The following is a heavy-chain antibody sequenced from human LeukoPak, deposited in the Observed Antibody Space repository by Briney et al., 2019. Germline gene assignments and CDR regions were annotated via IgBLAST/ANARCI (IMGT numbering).Heavy chain of an antibody. V-gene: IGHV1-46*01. Sequence: SLKLSCKSSGYTTTRDYFHSVRQAPGQGLEWRGMINPKGDYTKSARNFQGRLTVTSDTSTNTVYMELSSLRSEDTAVYYCARVGVAGTEPFDYWGQGTLVTVSS. CDR1: GYTTTRDY. D-gene: IGHD6-19*01. CDR2: INPKGDYT. CDR3: ARVGVAGTEPFDY. J-gene: IGHJ4*02.